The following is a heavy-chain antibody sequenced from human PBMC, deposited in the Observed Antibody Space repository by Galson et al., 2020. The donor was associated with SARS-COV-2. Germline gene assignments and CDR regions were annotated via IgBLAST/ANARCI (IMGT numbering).Heavy chain of an antibody. CDR1: GGSISSYY. D-gene: IGHD3-9*01. V-gene: IGHV4-59*13. CDR3: ARAVVTYYDILTGLEQVSFDY. J-gene: IGHJ4*02. CDR2: IYYSGST. Sequence: SETLSLTCTVSGGSISSYYWSWIRQPPGKGLEWIGYIYYSGSTNYNPSLKSRVTISVDTSKNQFSLKLSSVTAADTAVYYCARAVVTYYDILTGLEQVSFDYWGQGTLVTVSS.